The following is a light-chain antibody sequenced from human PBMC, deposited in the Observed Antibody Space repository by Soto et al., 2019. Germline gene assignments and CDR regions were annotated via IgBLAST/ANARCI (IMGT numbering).Light chain of an antibody. CDR3: QQRSNWPRT. J-gene: IGKJ2*01. Sequence: EIVLTQSPATLSLSPGERATLSCRASQSVSSYLAWYQQKPGQAPRLLIYGASNRATGIPARFSGSGSGTDFTITISSLEPEDFAVYYCQQRSNWPRTFGQGTKLEI. CDR1: QSVSSY. V-gene: IGKV3-11*01. CDR2: GAS.